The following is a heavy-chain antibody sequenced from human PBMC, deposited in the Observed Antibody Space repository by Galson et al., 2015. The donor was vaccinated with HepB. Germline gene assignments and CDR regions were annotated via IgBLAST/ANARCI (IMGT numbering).Heavy chain of an antibody. CDR2: IKEDGSEE. Sequence: SLRLSCAASGFTFSNYWMNWVRQAPGKGLEWVANIKEDGSEEYYVDSVKGRFTISRDNAKNSIFLQMNSLRAEDTAVYYCARDWRRYFDLWGRGTLVTVSS. J-gene: IGHJ2*01. CDR1: GFTFSNYW. V-gene: IGHV3-7*03. CDR3: ARDWRRYFDL.